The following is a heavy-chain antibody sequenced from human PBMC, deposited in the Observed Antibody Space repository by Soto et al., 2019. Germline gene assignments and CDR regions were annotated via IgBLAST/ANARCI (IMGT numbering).Heavy chain of an antibody. CDR3: ASGRGEENY. CDR1: GGSFSGSY. J-gene: IGHJ4*02. D-gene: IGHD3-10*01. CDR2: INESGST. Sequence: QVHLQQWGAGLLKPSETLSLTCAVYGGSFSGSYWSWIRQSPGKGLEWMGEINESGSTNYNPSLKSRVTISVDTSKNQFSLKLTSVTAADTAVYYCASGRGEENYWGQGTLVSVSS. V-gene: IGHV4-34*01.